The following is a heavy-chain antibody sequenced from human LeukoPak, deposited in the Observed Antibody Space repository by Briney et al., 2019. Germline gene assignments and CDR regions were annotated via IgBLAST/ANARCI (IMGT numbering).Heavy chain of an antibody. J-gene: IGHJ3*02. CDR2: IYYSGST. V-gene: IGHV4-59*01. Sequence: PSETLSLTCTVSGGSISSYYWSWIRQPPGKGLEWIGYIYYSGSTNYNPSLKSRVTISVGTSKNQFSLKLSSVTAADTAVYYCARYYYGSGSLDAFDIWGQGTMVTVSS. CDR1: GGSISSYY. CDR3: ARYYYGSGSLDAFDI. D-gene: IGHD3-10*01.